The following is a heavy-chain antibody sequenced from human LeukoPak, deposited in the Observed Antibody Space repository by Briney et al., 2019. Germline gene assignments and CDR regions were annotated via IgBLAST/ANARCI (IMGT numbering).Heavy chain of an antibody. Sequence: PSETLSLTCAVYGGSFSGYYWSWIRQPPGKGLEWIGEINHSGSTNYNPSLKSRVTISVDTSKNQFSLKLSSVTAADTAVHYCASRVHYYGSGSYYNWGQGTLVTVSS. J-gene: IGHJ4*02. V-gene: IGHV4-34*01. CDR3: ASRVHYYGSGSYYN. D-gene: IGHD3-10*01. CDR1: GGSFSGYY. CDR2: INHSGST.